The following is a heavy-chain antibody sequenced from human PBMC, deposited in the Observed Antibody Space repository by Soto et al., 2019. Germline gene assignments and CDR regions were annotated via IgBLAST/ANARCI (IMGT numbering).Heavy chain of an antibody. CDR2: IDYSGNT. CDR1: GGSFSGYY. CDR3: ARGSSAFDW. D-gene: IGHD5-12*01. J-gene: IGHJ4*02. V-gene: IGHV4-59*01. Sequence: PSETLSLTCAVYGGSFSGYYWSWIRQPPGKGLEWIASIDYSGNTNCDPSLKSRVAISVDTSKNQFSLKLSSVTAADTAVYFCARGSSAFDWWGQGTLVTVSS.